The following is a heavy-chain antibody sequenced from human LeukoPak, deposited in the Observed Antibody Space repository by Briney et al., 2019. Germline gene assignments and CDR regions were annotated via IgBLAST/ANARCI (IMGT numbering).Heavy chain of an antibody. V-gene: IGHV3-30-3*01. CDR2: ISYDGSNK. D-gene: IGHD3-22*01. J-gene: IGHJ4*02. CDR1: GFTFSSYA. CDR3: ASGDFGVTMIVLDY. Sequence: GRSLRLSCAASGFTFSSYAMHWVRQAPGKGLEWVAVISYDGSNKYYADSVKGRFTISRDNSKNTLYLQMNSLRAEDTAVYYCASGDFGVTMIVLDYWGQGPLVTVSS.